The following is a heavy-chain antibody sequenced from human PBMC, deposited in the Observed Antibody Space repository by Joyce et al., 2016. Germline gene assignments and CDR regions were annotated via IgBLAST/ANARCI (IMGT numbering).Heavy chain of an antibody. CDR2: IKQDGSEK. CDR1: GLTFNSFW. D-gene: IGHD3-22*01. J-gene: IGHJ5*02. Sequence: EVQLVESGGGLVQPGGSLRLSCAASGLTFNSFWMTWVRQARGKGLEWVAHIKQDGSEKYYVDSVKGRFSISRDNTKNSLYLQMKGLRVDDTAVYYCAREKVDYYESSGYYVNWFDPWGQGTLVTVSA. CDR3: AREKVDYYESSGYYVNWFDP. V-gene: IGHV3-7*03.